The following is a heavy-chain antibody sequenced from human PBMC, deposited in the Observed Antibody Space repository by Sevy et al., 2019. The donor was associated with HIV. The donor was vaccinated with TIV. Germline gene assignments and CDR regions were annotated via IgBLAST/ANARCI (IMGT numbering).Heavy chain of an antibody. V-gene: IGHV3-23*01. Sequence: GGSLRLSCVASGFRFSAFGMAWVRQAAGEGLEWVSCINGGGGSTYYRNSVKGRFTVSRDNSKNTVYLQMNSLRADDTVVYYCAKAPYYDFWSHNYNNWFDPWGQRTLVTVSS. CDR2: INGGGGST. CDR3: AKAPYYDFWSHNYNNWFDP. D-gene: IGHD3-3*01. J-gene: IGHJ5*02. CDR1: GFRFSAFG.